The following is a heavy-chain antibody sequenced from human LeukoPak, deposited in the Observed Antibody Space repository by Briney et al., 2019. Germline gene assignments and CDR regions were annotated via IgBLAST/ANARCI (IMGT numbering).Heavy chain of an antibody. CDR3: AAGAGSRYYYYYYMDV. J-gene: IGHJ6*03. Sequence: SETLSLTCTVSGGSISSYYWSWIRQPAGKGLEWIGRIYTSGSTNYNPSLKSRVTMSVDTSKSQFSLKLSSVTAADTAVYYCAAGAGSRYYYYYYMDVWGKGTTVTVSS. CDR1: GGSISSYY. D-gene: IGHD3-10*01. V-gene: IGHV4-4*07. CDR2: IYTSGST.